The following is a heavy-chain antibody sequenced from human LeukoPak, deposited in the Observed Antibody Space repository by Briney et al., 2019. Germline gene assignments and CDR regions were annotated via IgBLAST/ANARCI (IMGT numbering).Heavy chain of an antibody. CDR1: GFTVSSNY. CDR3: AREGYCSGGNCYSGAFDM. D-gene: IGHD2-15*01. Sequence: PGGSLRLSCAASGFTVSSNYMSWVRQAPGKGLEWVSVIYSAGSTYYADSVKGRFTISRDNSKNTLYLQMNSLRAEDTAVHYCAREGYCSGGNCYSGAFDMWGQGTMVTVSS. CDR2: IYSAGST. J-gene: IGHJ3*02. V-gene: IGHV3-53*01.